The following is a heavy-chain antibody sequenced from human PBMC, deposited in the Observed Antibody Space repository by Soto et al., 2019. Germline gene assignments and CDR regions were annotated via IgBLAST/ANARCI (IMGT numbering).Heavy chain of an antibody. V-gene: IGHV3-23*01. CDR3: AKGTWLDY. J-gene: IGHJ4*02. Sequence: GGSLRLSCAASGFTFSDYAMTWVRQAPGKGLEWVSGISSSGGSTYYADSVKGRFTISRDNSKNTLYMQMSSLRAEDTAIYYCAKGTWLDYWGQGSLVTVSS. CDR2: ISSSGGST. CDR1: GFTFSDYA.